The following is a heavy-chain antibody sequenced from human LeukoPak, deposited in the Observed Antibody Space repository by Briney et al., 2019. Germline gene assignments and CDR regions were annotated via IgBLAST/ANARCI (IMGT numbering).Heavy chain of an antibody. V-gene: IGHV3-7*03. CDR1: GFTFSSYW. CDR3: ARDQGLGDFDY. J-gene: IGHJ4*02. Sequence: GGSLRLSCAASGFTFSSYWMSWVRQAPGKGLEWVANIKQDGSEKYYVDSVKGRFTISRVNAKNPLYLQMNSLRAEDTAVYYCARDQGLGDFDYWGQGTLVTVSS. CDR2: IKQDGSEK. D-gene: IGHD7-27*01.